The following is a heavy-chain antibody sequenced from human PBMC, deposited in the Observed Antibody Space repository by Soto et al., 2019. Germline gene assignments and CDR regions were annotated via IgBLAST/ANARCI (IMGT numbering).Heavy chain of an antibody. CDR1: GYTFTNYY. D-gene: IGHD4-4*01. V-gene: IGHV1-2*04. CDR3: ARSYSNYAPSDW. J-gene: IGHJ4*02. CDR2: INPNSGGT. Sequence: QVQLVQSGAEVKKPGASVKVSCKPSGYTFTNYYMHWVRQAPGQGLEWMGWINPNSGGTNYAQKFQGCVTMTRDTSISTAYMELSSLKPDDTAVDYCARSYSNYAPSDWWGQGTLVTVSS.